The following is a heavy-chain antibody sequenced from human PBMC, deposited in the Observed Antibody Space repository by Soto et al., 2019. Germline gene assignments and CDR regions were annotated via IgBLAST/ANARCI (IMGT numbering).Heavy chain of an antibody. D-gene: IGHD3-16*01. CDR3: ARDGAYYYYMDV. V-gene: IGHV3-21*01. J-gene: IGHJ6*03. CDR2: ISSSSSYI. CDR1: GFTFSSYS. Sequence: GGSLRLSCAASGFTFSSYSMNWVRQAPGKGLEWVSSISSSSSYIYYADSVKGRFTISRDNAKNSLYLQMNSLRAEDTAVYYCARDGAYYYYMDVWGKGTTVTVSS.